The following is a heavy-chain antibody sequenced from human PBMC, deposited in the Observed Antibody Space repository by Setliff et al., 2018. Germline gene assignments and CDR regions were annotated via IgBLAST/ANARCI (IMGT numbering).Heavy chain of an antibody. V-gene: IGHV4-34*01. CDR2: INHSGNT. CDR1: GGSFSGYY. CDR3: ARHNRVWSGESAFDI. D-gene: IGHD3-3*01. J-gene: IGHJ3*02. Sequence: PSETLSLTCAVYGGSFSGYYWSWIRQPPGKGLEWIGEINHSGNTNYNPSLKSRVTVSVDKPKNQFSLKLSSVTAADTAVYYCARHNRVWSGESAFDIWGQGTMVTVSS.